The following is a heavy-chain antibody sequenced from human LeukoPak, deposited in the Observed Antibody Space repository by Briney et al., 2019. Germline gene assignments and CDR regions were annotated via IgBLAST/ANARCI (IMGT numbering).Heavy chain of an antibody. V-gene: IGHV1-18*01. CDR1: GYTFTSYG. CDR3: ARAYYDSSGPLYYFDY. D-gene: IGHD3-22*01. Sequence: ASVKVSCKASGYTFTSYGISWVRQAPGQGLEWMGWISAYNGNTNYAQKLQGRVTMTTDTSTSAAYMELRSLRSDDTAVYYCARAYYDSSGPLYYFDYWGQGTLVTVSS. CDR2: ISAYNGNT. J-gene: IGHJ4*02.